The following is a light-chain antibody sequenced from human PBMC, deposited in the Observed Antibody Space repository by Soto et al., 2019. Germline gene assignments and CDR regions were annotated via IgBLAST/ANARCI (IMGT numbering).Light chain of an antibody. Sequence: DIQMTQSPSSLSASVGDRVTLTCRASQDIGQYLAWYQQRPGKVPKLLIYYVSNLQSGVPSCFSGSGSGTEFTLSISSLQPEDVATYYCLKYTKDAPGTFGQGTKVEI. CDR1: QDIGQY. CDR3: LKYTKDAPGT. V-gene: IGKV1-27*01. J-gene: IGKJ1*01. CDR2: YVS.